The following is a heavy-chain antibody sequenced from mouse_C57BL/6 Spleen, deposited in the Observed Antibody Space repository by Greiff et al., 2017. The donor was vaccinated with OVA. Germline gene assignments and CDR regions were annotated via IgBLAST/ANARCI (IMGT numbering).Heavy chain of an antibody. V-gene: IGHV1-54*01. CDR1: GYAFTNYL. D-gene: IGHD1-1*01. CDR2: INPGSGGT. CDR3: ARDYYGSSHCDY. J-gene: IGHJ2*01. Sequence: VQRVESGAELVRPGTSVKVSCKASGYAFTNYLIEWVKQRPGQGLEWIGVINPGSGGTNYNEKFKGKATLTADKSSSTAYMQLSSLTSEDSAVYFCARDYYGSSHCDYWGQGTTLTVSS.